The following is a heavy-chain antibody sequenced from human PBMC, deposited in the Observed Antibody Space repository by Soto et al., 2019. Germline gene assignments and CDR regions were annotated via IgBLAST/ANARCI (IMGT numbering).Heavy chain of an antibody. CDR3: AKGNWFHAFDI. J-gene: IGHJ3*02. Sequence: PGGSLRLSCAASGFTFGNYAMSWVRQTPGKGLEWVSSISGSGGHIYYTGSVKGRFTISRDNSKNTLYLQMNSLRAEDTAVYYCAKGNWFHAFDIWGQGTMVTVSS. CDR2: ISGSGGHI. CDR1: GFTFGNYA. D-gene: IGHD3-9*01. V-gene: IGHV3-23*01.